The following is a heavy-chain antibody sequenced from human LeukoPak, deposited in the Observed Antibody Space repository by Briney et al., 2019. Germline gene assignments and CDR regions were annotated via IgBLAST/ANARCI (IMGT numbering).Heavy chain of an antibody. D-gene: IGHD6-25*01. J-gene: IGHJ4*02. Sequence: GGSLRLSCVASGFTFDDYAMHWVRQAPGKGLEWVSGISYNRDGIGYADSVKGRFTVSRDNAKNSLYLQMNSLRSEDTALYYCAKGAAAGIRGYFDYWGQGILVTVSS. CDR3: AKGAAAGIRGYFDY. V-gene: IGHV3-9*01. CDR1: GFTFDDYA. CDR2: ISYNRDGI.